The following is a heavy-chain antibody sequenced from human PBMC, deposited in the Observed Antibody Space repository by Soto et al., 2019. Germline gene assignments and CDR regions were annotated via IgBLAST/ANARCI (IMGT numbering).Heavy chain of an antibody. CDR2: IIPIFGTA. CDR1: GGTFSSYA. J-gene: IGHJ6*02. V-gene: IGHV1-69*13. D-gene: IGHD6-6*01. CDR3: ARDREHSSSSGYYYGMDV. Sequence: ASVKVSCKASGGTFSSYAISWVRQAPGQGLEWMGGIIPIFGTANYAQKFQGRVTITADESTSTAYMELSSLRSEDTAVYYCARDREHSSSSGYYYGMDVWGQGNTVTVSS.